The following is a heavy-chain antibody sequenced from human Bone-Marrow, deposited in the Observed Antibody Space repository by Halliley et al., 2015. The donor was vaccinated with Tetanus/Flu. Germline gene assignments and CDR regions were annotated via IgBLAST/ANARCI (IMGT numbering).Heavy chain of an antibody. Sequence: QLVQSGAEVKKPGASVKVSCKASGFTFTTYGINWVRQAPGQGLEWMGWISPYNGKTNYGQKVQGRVTMTTDTSTSTAYMELTSLRSDDTAVYYFAREKPTTVVRGSFMAVWGQGTTVTVPS. CDR3: AREKPTTVVRGSFMAV. J-gene: IGHJ6*02. D-gene: IGHD3-10*01. CDR1: GFTFTTYG. CDR2: ISPYNGKT. V-gene: IGHV1-18*01.